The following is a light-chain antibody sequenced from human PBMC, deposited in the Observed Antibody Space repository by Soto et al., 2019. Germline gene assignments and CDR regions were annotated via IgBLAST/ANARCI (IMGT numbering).Light chain of an antibody. CDR3: QSYDSSRGV. J-gene: IGLJ1*01. V-gene: IGLV1-40*01. CDR2: GNS. CDR1: SSNIGAGYD. Sequence: QSVLTQPPSVSGAPGQRVTITCTGRSSNIGAGYDVHWYQQLPGTAPKLLIYGNSNRPSGVPDRFSGSKSGTSASLAITGLQAEDEADYYCQSYDSSRGVFGTGTKVTVL.